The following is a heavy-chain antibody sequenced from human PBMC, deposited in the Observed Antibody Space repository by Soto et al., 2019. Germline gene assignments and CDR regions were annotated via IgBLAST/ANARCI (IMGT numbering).Heavy chain of an antibody. CDR2: ISGSGGST. D-gene: IGHD3-22*01. CDR1: GFTFSSYA. V-gene: IGHV3-23*01. CDR3: AKAYYDSSGYYFNYYYYYGMDV. J-gene: IGHJ6*02. Sequence: PGGSLRLSCAASGFTFSSYAMSWVRQAPGKGLEWVSAISGSGGSTYYADSVKGRFTISRDNSKNTLYLQMNSLGAEDTAVYYCAKAYYDSSGYYFNYYYYYGMDVWGQGTTVTVSS.